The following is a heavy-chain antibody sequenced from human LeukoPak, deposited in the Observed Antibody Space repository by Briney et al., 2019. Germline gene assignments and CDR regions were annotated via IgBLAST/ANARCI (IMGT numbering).Heavy chain of an antibody. Sequence: SETLSLTCAVYGGSFSGYYWSWIRQPPGKGLEWIGEINHSGSTNYNPSLKSRVTISVDTSKNQFSLELSSVTAADTAVYYCARASIVVVPAAPNWFDPWGQGTLVTVSS. CDR2: INHSGST. CDR3: ARASIVVVPAAPNWFDP. D-gene: IGHD2-2*01. CDR1: GGSFSGYY. V-gene: IGHV4-34*01. J-gene: IGHJ5*02.